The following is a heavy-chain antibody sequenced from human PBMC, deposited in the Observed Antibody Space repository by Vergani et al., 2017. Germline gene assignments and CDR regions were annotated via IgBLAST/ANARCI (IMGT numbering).Heavy chain of an antibody. CDR1: GGSISSGSYY. CDR3: ARVMYRDEASTGYRLEGMDI. J-gene: IGHJ6*02. D-gene: IGHD3-9*01. Sequence: QVQLQESGPGLVKPSQTLSLTCTVSGGSISSGSYYWSWIRQPAGKGLEWIGRIYTSGSTNYNPSLKSRFTMSVDTSNHQFSLKLSSVTAADTAVYYCARVMYRDEASTGYRLEGMDIWGQGTTVTISS. CDR2: IYTSGST. V-gene: IGHV4-61*02.